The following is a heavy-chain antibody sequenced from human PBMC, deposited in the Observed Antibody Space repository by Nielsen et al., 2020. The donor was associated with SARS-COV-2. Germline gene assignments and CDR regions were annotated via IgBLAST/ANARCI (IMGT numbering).Heavy chain of an antibody. J-gene: IGHJ6*02. D-gene: IGHD1-14*01. CDR3: ARVSGGSKIYYGMDV. CDR2: IIPIFGTA. Sequence: SVKVSCKASGYTFTSYGISWVRQAPGQGLEWMGGIIPIFGTANYAQKFQGRVTITADESTSTAYMELSSLRSEDTAVYYCARVSGGSKIYYGMDVWGQGTTVTVSS. CDR1: GYTFTSYG. V-gene: IGHV1-69*13.